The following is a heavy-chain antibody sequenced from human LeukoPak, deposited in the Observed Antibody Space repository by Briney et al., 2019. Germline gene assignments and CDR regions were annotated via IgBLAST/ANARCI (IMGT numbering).Heavy chain of an antibody. CDR2: IKEDGTQK. J-gene: IGHJ5*02. Sequence: GGSLRLSCAASGFTFNKSWMSWVRQAPGKGPEWVANIKEDGTQKYYVDSVRGRFTISRDNAENSLYLQMNSLRAEDTAVYYCAKGRDYYDSSGPQPFDPWGQGTLVTVSS. V-gene: IGHV3-7*01. CDR3: AKGRDYYDSSGPQPFDP. D-gene: IGHD3-22*01. CDR1: GFTFNKSW.